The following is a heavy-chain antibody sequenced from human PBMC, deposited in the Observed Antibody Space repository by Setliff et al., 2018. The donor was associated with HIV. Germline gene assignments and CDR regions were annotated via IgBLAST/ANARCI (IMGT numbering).Heavy chain of an antibody. CDR2: INHSGST. J-gene: IGHJ3*01. D-gene: IGHD5-18*01. V-gene: IGHV4-34*01. CDR1: GASFSGNC. CDR3: AREWSYGAFDTFDV. Sequence: SETLSLTCGVSGASFSGNCWVWLRQSPGKGLEWIGQINHSGSTNYNPSLKTRVTIMVDTSKNQFSLKLGSVTAADTAVYYCAREWSYGAFDTFDVWGQGTMVTVSS.